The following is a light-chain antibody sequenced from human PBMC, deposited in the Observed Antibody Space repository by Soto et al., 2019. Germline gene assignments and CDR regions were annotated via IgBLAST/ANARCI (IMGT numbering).Light chain of an antibody. CDR2: DAS. Sequence: EIVLTQSPDTLSLSPGERATLSCRASQSVSSSLAWDQQKPGQAPMLLIYDASNRATGIPARFSGSGSGTDFTLNISSLEPEDFAVYYCQQRSNWPPEVTFGPGTKVDIK. V-gene: IGKV3-11*01. CDR3: QQRSNWPPEVT. J-gene: IGKJ3*01. CDR1: QSVSSS.